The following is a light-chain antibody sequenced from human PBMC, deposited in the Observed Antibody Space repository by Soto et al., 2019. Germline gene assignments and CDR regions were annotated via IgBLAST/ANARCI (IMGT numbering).Light chain of an antibody. J-gene: IGKJ3*01. Sequence: EIVLTQSPGTLSLSPGERATLSCRASQSVSSSYLAWFQQKPGQAPRLLIHGASGRATGIPDRFSGSGSGTDFTLTISTLEPEDFAVYYCQQYGSSPLFTFGPGTKVDIK. CDR1: QSVSSSY. CDR2: GAS. CDR3: QQYGSSPLFT. V-gene: IGKV3-20*01.